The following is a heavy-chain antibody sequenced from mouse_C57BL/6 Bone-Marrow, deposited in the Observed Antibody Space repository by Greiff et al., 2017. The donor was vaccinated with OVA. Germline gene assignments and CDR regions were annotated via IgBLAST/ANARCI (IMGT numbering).Heavy chain of an antibody. CDR3: ATYGSSNYYFDY. J-gene: IGHJ2*01. Sequence: QVQLKESGAELARPGASVKLSCKASGYTFTSYGISWVKQRTGQGLEWIGEIYPRSGNTYYNEKFKGKATLTADKSSSTAYMELRSLTSEDSAVYFCATYGSSNYYFDYWGQGTTLTVSS. D-gene: IGHD1-1*01. V-gene: IGHV1-81*01. CDR1: GYTFTSYG. CDR2: IYPRSGNT.